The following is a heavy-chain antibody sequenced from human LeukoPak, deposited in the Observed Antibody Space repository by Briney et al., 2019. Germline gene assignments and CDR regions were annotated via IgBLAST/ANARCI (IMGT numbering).Heavy chain of an antibody. Sequence: PSQTLSLTCTVSVGSLSSGDNYSSSIRQPPGKGLELIGYIYYSGSSYYNPSLQSRVSISVATYKYHFSLKLSSVTAADTAVYYCARATPFGFGESFDYWGQGTLVTVSS. J-gene: IGHJ4*02. D-gene: IGHD3-10*01. CDR2: IYYSGSS. CDR1: VGSLSSGDNY. V-gene: IGHV4-30-4*08. CDR3: ARATPFGFGESFDY.